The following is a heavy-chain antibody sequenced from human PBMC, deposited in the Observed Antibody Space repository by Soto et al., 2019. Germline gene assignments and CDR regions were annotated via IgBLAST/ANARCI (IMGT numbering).Heavy chain of an antibody. Sequence: ASVKVSCKASGYTFTSYGISWVQQAPGQGLEWMGWISAYNGNTNYAQKLQGRVTMTTDTSTSTAYMELRSLRSDDTAVYYCAREIFLEYQLLVDYWGQGTLVTVS. D-gene: IGHD2-2*01. CDR2: ISAYNGNT. J-gene: IGHJ4*02. CDR3: AREIFLEYQLLVDY. V-gene: IGHV1-18*01. CDR1: GYTFTSYG.